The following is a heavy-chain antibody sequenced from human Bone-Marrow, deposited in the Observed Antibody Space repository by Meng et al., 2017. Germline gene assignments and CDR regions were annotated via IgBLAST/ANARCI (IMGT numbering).Heavy chain of an antibody. CDR2: IKSKTDGGTT. Sequence: VECGVGCVMLGGFLTLSCAASGFTFSNAWMSWVRQAPGKGLEWVGRIKSKTDGGTTDYAAPVKGRFTISRDNSKNTLYLQMNSLRAEDTAVYYCARFDDWGPIGYWGQGTLVTVSS. V-gene: IGHV3-15*01. J-gene: IGHJ4*02. D-gene: IGHD7-27*01. CDR1: GFTFSNAW. CDR3: ARFDDWGPIGY.